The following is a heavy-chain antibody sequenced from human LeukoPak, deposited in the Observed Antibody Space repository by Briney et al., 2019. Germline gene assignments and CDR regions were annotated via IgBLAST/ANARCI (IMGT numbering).Heavy chain of an antibody. CDR2: IYRSGST. CDR1: GFTVSSNY. CDR3: ARDDSGNYGVSKFDS. V-gene: IGHV3-53*01. J-gene: IGHJ4*02. D-gene: IGHD3-10*01. Sequence: GGSLRLSCAASGFTVSSNYMTWVRQAPGKGLEWVSVIYRSGSTYYADSVKGRFTISRDNSKNTVYLQMNSLRAEDTAMYYCARDDSGNYGVSKFDSWGQGTLVTVSS.